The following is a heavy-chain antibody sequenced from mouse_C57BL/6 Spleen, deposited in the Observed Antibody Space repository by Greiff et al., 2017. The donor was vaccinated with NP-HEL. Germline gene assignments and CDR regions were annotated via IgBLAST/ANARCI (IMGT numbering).Heavy chain of an antibody. CDR1: GFTFSSYA. J-gene: IGHJ2*01. CDR3: ARLEGNFDY. CDR2: ISDGGSYT. V-gene: IGHV5-4*01. Sequence: EVQVVESGGGLVKPGGSLKLSCAASGFTFSSYAMSWVRQTPEKRLEWVATISDGGSYTYYPDNVKGRFTISRDNAKNNLYLQMSHLKSEDTAMYYCARLEGNFDYWGQGTTLTVSS.